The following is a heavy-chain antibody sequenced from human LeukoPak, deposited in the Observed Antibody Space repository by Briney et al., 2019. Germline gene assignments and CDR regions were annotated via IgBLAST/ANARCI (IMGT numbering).Heavy chain of an antibody. CDR2: IYYSGST. CDR1: GGSISSYY. CDR3: ARETGLVMSYMDV. V-gene: IGHV4-59*12. J-gene: IGHJ6*03. D-gene: IGHD3/OR15-3a*01. Sequence: SETLSLTCTVSGGSISSYYWSWIRQPPGKGLEWIGYIYYSGSTNYNPSLKSRVTISVYTSKNQFSLKLSSVTAADTAVYYCARETGLVMSYMDVWGKGTTVTISS.